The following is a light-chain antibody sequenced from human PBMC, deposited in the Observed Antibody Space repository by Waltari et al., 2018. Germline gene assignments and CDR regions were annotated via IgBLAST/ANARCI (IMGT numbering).Light chain of an antibody. Sequence: DTQLTPSPSTLPASVGDKVAITCRASQSISTWLAWYQAKPGKAPKLLIYAASTLESGVPSRFSGSGSGTEFTLTISSLQPDDFATYYCQQYNTYYLSFGGGTKVEIK. J-gene: IGKJ4*01. V-gene: IGKV1-5*03. CDR2: AAS. CDR3: QQYNTYYLS. CDR1: QSISTW.